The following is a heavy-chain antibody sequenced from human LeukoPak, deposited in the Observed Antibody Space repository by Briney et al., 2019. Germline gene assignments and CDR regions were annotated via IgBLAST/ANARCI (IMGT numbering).Heavy chain of an antibody. CDR3: ARAENYYDSSGYFSGFGYGLDV. V-gene: IGHV4-34*01. D-gene: IGHD3-22*01. CDR2: INHSGIT. J-gene: IGHJ6*02. CDR1: GGSFSSYY. Sequence: SETLSLTCAVYGGSFSSYYWSWIRQPPGKGLEWIGKINHSGITNYNPSLKSRVTISVDTSKNQFSLKLSSVTAADTAVYYCARAENYYDSSGYFSGFGYGLDVWGQGTTVTVSS.